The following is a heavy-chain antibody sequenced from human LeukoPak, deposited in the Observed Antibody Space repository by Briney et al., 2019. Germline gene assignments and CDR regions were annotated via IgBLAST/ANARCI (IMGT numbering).Heavy chain of an antibody. D-gene: IGHD6-19*01. CDR3: AKDVTKQWLDDAFDI. CDR2: ISYDGTNK. J-gene: IGHJ3*02. Sequence: GGSLRLSCAASGFTFSSYGMNWVRQAPGKGLEWVAIISYDGTNKYYADSVKGRFTISRDNSKNTLYLQMDSLRAEDTAVYYCAKDVTKQWLDDAFDIWGQGTMVTVSS. V-gene: IGHV3-30*18. CDR1: GFTFSSYG.